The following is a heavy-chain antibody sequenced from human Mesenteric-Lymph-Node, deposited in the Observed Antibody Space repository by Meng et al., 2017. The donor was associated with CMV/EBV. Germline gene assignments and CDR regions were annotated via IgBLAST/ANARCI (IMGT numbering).Heavy chain of an antibody. CDR2: IYYTGST. V-gene: IGHV4-61*01. D-gene: IGHD2-2*01. CDR1: GGSLSTGSHY. J-gene: IGHJ6*02. CDR3: AGGGGYCSSPSCLHYYGVDV. Sequence: GSLRLSCTVSGGSLSTGSHYWSWIRQPPGKGLEWIGYIYYTGSTNYNPSLKSQVTISVDTSKNQFSLKLSSVTAAGTAVYYCAGGGGYCSSPSCLHYYGVDVWGQGTTVTVSS.